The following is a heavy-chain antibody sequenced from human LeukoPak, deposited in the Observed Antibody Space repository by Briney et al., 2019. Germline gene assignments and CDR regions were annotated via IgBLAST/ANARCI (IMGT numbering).Heavy chain of an antibody. CDR3: AREANMAH. V-gene: IGHV3-7*05. D-gene: IGHD2/OR15-2a*01. J-gene: IGHJ4*02. CDR1: RFTFSNYW. CDR2: INQDGSEK. Sequence: PGGSLRLSCAASRFTFSNYWMSWVRQAPGKGLEWVANINQDGSEKYYEDSVRGRFSISRDNAKNSLYLQMNSLRAEDTAVYYCAREANMAHWGQGTLVTVSS.